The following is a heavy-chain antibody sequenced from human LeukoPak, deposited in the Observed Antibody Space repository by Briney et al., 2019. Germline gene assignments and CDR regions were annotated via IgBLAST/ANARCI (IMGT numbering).Heavy chain of an antibody. CDR1: GGTFSSYA. CDR3: ARCGSAAMGENWFDP. Sequence: ASVKVSCKASGGTFSSYAISWVRQAPGQGLEWMGWINPNSGGTNYAQKFQGRVTMTRDTSISTAYMELSRLRSDDTAVYYCARCGSAAMGENWFDPWGQGTLVTVSS. CDR2: INPNSGGT. V-gene: IGHV1-2*02. J-gene: IGHJ5*02. D-gene: IGHD5-18*01.